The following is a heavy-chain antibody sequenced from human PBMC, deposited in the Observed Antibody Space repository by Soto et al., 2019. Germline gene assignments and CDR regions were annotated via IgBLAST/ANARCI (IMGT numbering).Heavy chain of an antibody. CDR3: ARPGDSSGYYPFDY. D-gene: IGHD3-22*01. CDR1: GGSISSYY. Sequence: SETLSLTCTVSGGSISSYYWNWIRQPPGKGLEWIGYIYFRGSTNYNPSLKSRVTISVDTSKNQFSLKLSSVTAADTAVYYCARPGDSSGYYPFDYWGQGTLVTVSS. V-gene: IGHV4-59*08. J-gene: IGHJ4*02. CDR2: IYFRGST.